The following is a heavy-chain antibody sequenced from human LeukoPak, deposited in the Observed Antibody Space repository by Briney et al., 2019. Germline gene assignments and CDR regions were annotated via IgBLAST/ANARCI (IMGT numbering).Heavy chain of an antibody. CDR2: ISRDGDST. V-gene: IGHV3-43*01. Sequence: GGSLRLSCAPSGFTLDDYLMLWVRQAPGRGLELVSIISRDGDSTYYADSVRGRFTISRDNSKNSLYLQMNSLRTEDTALYYCAKDSGRVNDYWGQGTLVTVSS. CDR1: GFTLDDYL. CDR3: AKDSGRVNDY. J-gene: IGHJ4*02. D-gene: IGHD6-25*01.